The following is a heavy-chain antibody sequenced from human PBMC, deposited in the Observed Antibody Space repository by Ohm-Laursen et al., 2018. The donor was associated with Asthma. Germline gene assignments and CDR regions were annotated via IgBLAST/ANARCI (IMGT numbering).Heavy chain of an antibody. J-gene: IGHJ4*02. Sequence: SLRLSCAASGFTFSSYSMNWVRQAPGKGLEWVSSISSSSSYIYYADSVKGRFTISRDNSKNTLYLQMISLRAEDTAIYYCASQMTTVTTPFDYWGQGTLVTVSS. CDR3: ASQMTTVTTPFDY. CDR2: ISSSSSYI. CDR1: GFTFSSYS. V-gene: IGHV3-21*04. D-gene: IGHD4-17*01.